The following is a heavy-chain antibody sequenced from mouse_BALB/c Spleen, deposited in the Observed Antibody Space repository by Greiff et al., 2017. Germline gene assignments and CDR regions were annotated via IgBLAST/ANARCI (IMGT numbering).Heavy chain of an antibody. CDR1: GYTFTSYW. Sequence: QVQLQQSGAELAKPGASVKMSCKASGYTFTSYWMHWVKQRPGQGLEWIGYINPSTGYTEYNQKFKDKATLTADKSSSTAYMQLSSLTSEDSAVYYCARGWLLRGGAMDYWGQGTSVTVSS. D-gene: IGHD2-3*01. CDR2: INPSTGYT. V-gene: IGHV1-7*01. CDR3: ARGWLLRGGAMDY. J-gene: IGHJ4*01.